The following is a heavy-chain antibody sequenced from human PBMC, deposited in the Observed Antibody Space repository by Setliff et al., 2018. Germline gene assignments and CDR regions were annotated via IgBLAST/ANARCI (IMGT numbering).Heavy chain of an antibody. CDR3: ARLPSTGSAFFQH. CDR2: IFPADSET. J-gene: IGHJ1*01. D-gene: IGHD1-1*01. CDR1: GYNFNSHW. V-gene: IGHV5-51*01. Sequence: PGESLKISCATSGYNFNSHWIAWVRQVPGGGLEWMGLIFPADSETRYSPSLQGQFTMSVDTSINTAYLQWNSLKASDTALYFCARLPSTGSAFFQHWGQVTLVTVSS.